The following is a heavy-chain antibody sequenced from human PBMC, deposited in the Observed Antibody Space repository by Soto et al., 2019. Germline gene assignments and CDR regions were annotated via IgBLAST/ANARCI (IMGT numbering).Heavy chain of an antibody. D-gene: IGHD1-20*01. CDR1: GYTFTSYG. CDR2: ISAYNGNT. Sequence: ASVKVSCKASGYTFTSYGISWVRQAPGQGLEWMGWISAYNGNTNYAQKLQGRVTMTTDTSTSTAYMELRSLRSDDTAVYYCVGDGNNWNDFDYWGQGTLVTVSS. CDR3: VGDGNNWNDFDY. J-gene: IGHJ4*02. V-gene: IGHV1-18*01.